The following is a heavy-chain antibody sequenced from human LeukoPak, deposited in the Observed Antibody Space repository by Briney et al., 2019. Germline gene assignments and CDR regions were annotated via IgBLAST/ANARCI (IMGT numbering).Heavy chain of an antibody. J-gene: IGHJ6*03. V-gene: IGHV3-21*01. CDR2: ISTSSSYI. CDR1: GFTFSRNS. D-gene: IGHD6-19*01. CDR3: ARVPWLGGGHYMDV. Sequence: PGGSLRLSCAASGFTFSRNSINWVRQAPGKGLEWVSSISTSSSYIYYADSVKGRFTISRDNAKNSLCLQMNSLRAEDTAVYYCARVPWLGGGHYMDVWGKGTTVTVSS.